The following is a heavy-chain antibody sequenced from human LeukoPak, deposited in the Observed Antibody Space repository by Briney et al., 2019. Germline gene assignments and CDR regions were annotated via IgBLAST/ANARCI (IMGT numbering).Heavy chain of an antibody. V-gene: IGHV4-34*01. D-gene: IGHD4-17*01. CDR3: ARAVLLYYGDPAQFDY. CDR2: INHSGST. CDR1: GGSFSGYY. Sequence: SETLSLTCAVYGGSFSGYYWSWIRQPPGKGLEWIGEINHSGSTNYNPSLKSRVTISVDTSKNQFSLKLSSVTAADTAVYYCARAVLLYYGDPAQFDYWGQGTLVTVSS. J-gene: IGHJ4*02.